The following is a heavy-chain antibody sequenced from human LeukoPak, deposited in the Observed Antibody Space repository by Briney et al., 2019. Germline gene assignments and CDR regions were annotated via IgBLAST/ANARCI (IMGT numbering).Heavy chain of an antibody. Sequence: GASVKVSCKASGGTFSSYAISWVRQAPGQGLEWMGGIIPIFGTANYAQKFQGRVTITADESTSTAYMELSSLRSEDTAVYYCATLRYFDWLLFDYWGQGTLVTVSS. V-gene: IGHV1-69*13. J-gene: IGHJ4*02. CDR2: IIPIFGTA. CDR1: GGTFSSYA. CDR3: ATLRYFDWLLFDY. D-gene: IGHD3-9*01.